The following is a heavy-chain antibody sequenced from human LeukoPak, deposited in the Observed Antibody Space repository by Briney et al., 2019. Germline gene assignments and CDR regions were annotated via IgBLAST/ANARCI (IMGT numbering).Heavy chain of an antibody. CDR2: IRYDGSNK. V-gene: IGHV3-30*02. CDR1: GFTFSSYG. D-gene: IGHD6-13*01. CDR3: AKDHGSSWTVGYYMDV. Sequence: HPGGSLRLSCAASGFTFSSYGMHWVRQAPGKGLEWVAFIRYDGSNKYNADSMRGRFTISRDNSKKTQYLQMNSLRAEDTAVYYCAKDHGSSWTVGYYMDVWGKGTTVTVSS. J-gene: IGHJ6*03.